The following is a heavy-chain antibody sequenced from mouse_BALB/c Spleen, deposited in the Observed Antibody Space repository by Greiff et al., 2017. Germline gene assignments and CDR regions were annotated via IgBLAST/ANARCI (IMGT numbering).Heavy chain of an antibody. J-gene: IGHJ3*01. CDR1: GFTFSDYY. V-gene: IGHV5-4*02. CDR3: AREITTASY. CDR2: ISDGGSYT. Sequence: EVKLVESGGGLVKPGGSLKLSCAASGFTFSDYYMYWVRQTPEKRLEWVATISDGGSYTYYPDSVKGRFTISRDNAKNNLYLQMSSLKSEDTAMYYCAREITTASYWGQGTLVTVSA. D-gene: IGHD1-2*01.